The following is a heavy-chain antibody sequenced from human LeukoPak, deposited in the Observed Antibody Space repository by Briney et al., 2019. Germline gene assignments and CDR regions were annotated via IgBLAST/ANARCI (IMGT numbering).Heavy chain of an antibody. J-gene: IGHJ6*03. Sequence: PSETLSLTCTVSGYSIGSGYYWGWIRQPPGKGLEWIGSMYHSGSAYYYPSLKSRITISIDTSKNQFSLKLSSVTAADTAVYYCARDNWNSYYMDVWGRGTTVTVSS. CDR1: GYSIGSGYY. V-gene: IGHV4-38-2*02. CDR2: MYHSGSA. CDR3: ARDNWNSYYMDV. D-gene: IGHD1-1*01.